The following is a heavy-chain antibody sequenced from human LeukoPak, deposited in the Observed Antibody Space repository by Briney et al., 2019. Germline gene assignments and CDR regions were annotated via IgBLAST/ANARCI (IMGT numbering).Heavy chain of an antibody. CDR1: GFTFSDYW. V-gene: IGHV3-74*01. J-gene: IGHJ4*02. Sequence: GSLRLSCAASGFTFSDYWMRWVRQVPGKGLVWVSRINTDGRSTIYADSVKGRFTISRDNAKNTLYLQMNSLRGEDTGVYYCGRDESVSGPTTFDFWGQGTLVTVSS. CDR2: INTDGRST. CDR3: GRDESVSGPTTFDF. D-gene: IGHD6-19*01.